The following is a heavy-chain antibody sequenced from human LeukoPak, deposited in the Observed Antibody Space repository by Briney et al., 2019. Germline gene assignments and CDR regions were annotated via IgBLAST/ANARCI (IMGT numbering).Heavy chain of an antibody. CDR1: RFTFSTYS. D-gene: IGHD2-15*01. CDR2: ISSSSTYI. Sequence: GGSLTVSCPASRFTFSTYSMNWVRQAPGKGLEWVSSISSSSTYIYYADSVKGRSTISRDDAKNSLSLQMNSLRVEATAVYYCARGFCSGGTCYRITGTFDVWGHGTMVSVSS. CDR3: ARGFCSGGTCYRITGTFDV. J-gene: IGHJ3*01. V-gene: IGHV3-21*01.